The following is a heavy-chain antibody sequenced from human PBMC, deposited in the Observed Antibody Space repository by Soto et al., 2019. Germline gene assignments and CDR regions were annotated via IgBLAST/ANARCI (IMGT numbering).Heavy chain of an antibody. CDR2: INAGNGNT. Sequence: QVQLVQSGAEVKKPGASVKVSCKASGYTFTNYAMHWVRQAPGQRLEWMGWINAGNGNTQFSQKFQGRVTITRDTSASTAYMELSSLRSEDTAEYYCARAGYCRSTSCSDAFDIWGQGTMVTVSA. V-gene: IGHV1-3*01. CDR1: GYTFTNYA. D-gene: IGHD2-2*01. CDR3: ARAGYCRSTSCSDAFDI. J-gene: IGHJ3*02.